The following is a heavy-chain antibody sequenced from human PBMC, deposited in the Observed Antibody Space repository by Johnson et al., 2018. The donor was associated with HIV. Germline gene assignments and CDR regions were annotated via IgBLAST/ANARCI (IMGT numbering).Heavy chain of an antibody. V-gene: IGHV3-30*18. D-gene: IGHD6-19*01. J-gene: IGHJ3*02. CDR2: ISYDGSNK. Sequence: QVQLVESGGGVVQPGRSLRLSCAASGFTFSSYAMHWVRQAPGKGLEWVAVISYDGSNKYYADSVKGRFTISRDNSKNTLYLQMDSLRVEDTALYYCAKDRAIAVDDGLDIWGQGTLVTGSS. CDR3: AKDRAIAVDDGLDI. CDR1: GFTFSSYA.